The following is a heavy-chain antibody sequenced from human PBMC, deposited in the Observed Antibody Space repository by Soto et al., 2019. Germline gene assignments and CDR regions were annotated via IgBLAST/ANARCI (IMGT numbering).Heavy chain of an antibody. CDR2: INPSDGST. CDR1: GYTFNRYQ. Sequence: ASVKVSCKASGYTFNRYQMHWVRQAPGEGLEGMGIINPSDGSTSYAQKLQGRVTMTRDTSTSTVYMELNSLRSEDTAVYYCARHLGMDVWGQGTTVTVSS. CDR3: ARHLGMDV. J-gene: IGHJ6*02. V-gene: IGHV1-46*02.